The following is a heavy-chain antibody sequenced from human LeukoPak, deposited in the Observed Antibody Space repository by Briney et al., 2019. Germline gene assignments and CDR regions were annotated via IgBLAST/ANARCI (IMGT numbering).Heavy chain of an antibody. CDR1: GFTFSSYW. J-gene: IGHJ5*02. Sequence: GGALRLSCAASGFTFSSYWMSWVRQAPGKGLEWVASIKQDGTEKYYLDSLEGRFTISRDNAKNSVHLQINRLRAEDTAVYYCARRGTIAVPVFWFDPWGQGTLVIVSS. CDR2: IKQDGTEK. V-gene: IGHV3-7*01. D-gene: IGHD6-19*01. CDR3: ARRGTIAVPVFWFDP.